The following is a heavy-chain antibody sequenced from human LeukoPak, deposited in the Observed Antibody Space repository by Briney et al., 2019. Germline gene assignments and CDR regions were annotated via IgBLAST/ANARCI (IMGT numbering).Heavy chain of an antibody. CDR2: TYYSGST. Sequence: PSETLSLTCTVSGGSISSSSYYWGWVRQPPGKGLEWIGSTYYSGSTYYNPSLKSRVTISVDTSKNQFSLKLSSVTAADTAAYYCARGSQPGGFDDNWFDPWGQGTLVTVSS. CDR1: GGSISSSSYY. D-gene: IGHD1-14*01. J-gene: IGHJ5*02. V-gene: IGHV4-39*07. CDR3: ARGSQPGGFDDNWFDP.